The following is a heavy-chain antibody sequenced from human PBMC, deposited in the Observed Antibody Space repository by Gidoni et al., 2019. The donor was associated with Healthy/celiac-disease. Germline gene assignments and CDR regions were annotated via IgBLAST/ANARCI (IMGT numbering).Heavy chain of an antibody. Sequence: QVQLQESGPGLVKPSETLSLTCTVSGGSISSYYWSWIRQPAGKGLEWIGRIYPSGSTNYNPSLKSRVTMSVDTSKNQFSLKLSSVTAADTAVYYCARDLPYYYDSSGPTPFDLWGRGTLVTVSS. CDR2: IYPSGST. CDR1: GGSISSYY. CDR3: ARDLPYYYDSSGPTPFDL. D-gene: IGHD3-22*01. V-gene: IGHV4-4*07. J-gene: IGHJ2*01.